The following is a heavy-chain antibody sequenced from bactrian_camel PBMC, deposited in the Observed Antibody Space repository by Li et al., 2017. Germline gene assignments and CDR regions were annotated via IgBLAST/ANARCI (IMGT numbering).Heavy chain of an antibody. CDR2: IDNDGAA. D-gene: IGHD1*01. CDR1: YTYRGSC. Sequence: HVQLVESGGGSVQAGGSLRLSCRYTYRGSCMGWFRQSPGQEREGVAAIDNDGAASYADSVKGRFTVSEDNAKHTLYLQMSSLKPEDSAMYYCAAAWDKDINFLDKPDEYNYWGQGTQVTVS. J-gene: IGHJ4*01. CDR3: AAAWDKDINFLDKPDEYNY. V-gene: IGHV3S26*01.